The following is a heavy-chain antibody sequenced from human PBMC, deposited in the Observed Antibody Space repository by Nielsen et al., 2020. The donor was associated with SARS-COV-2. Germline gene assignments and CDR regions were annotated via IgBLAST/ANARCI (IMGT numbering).Heavy chain of an antibody. CDR2: ISYDGSNK. CDR1: GFTFSSYG. Sequence: LKISCAASGFTFSSYGMHWVRQAPGKGLEWVAVISYDGSNKYYADSVKGRFTISRDNSKNTLYLQMNSLRAEDTAVYYCASILRTAAAGFLYYFDYWGQGTLVTVSS. V-gene: IGHV3-30*03. CDR3: ASILRTAAAGFLYYFDY. D-gene: IGHD6-13*01. J-gene: IGHJ4*02.